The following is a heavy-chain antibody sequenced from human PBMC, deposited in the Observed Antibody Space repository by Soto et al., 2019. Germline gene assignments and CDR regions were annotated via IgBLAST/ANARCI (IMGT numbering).Heavy chain of an antibody. J-gene: IGHJ4*02. CDR3: GRGRASFSIDF. CDR2: IHNDGMIT. D-gene: IGHD1-26*01. Sequence: EVQLVESGGGLVQPGGSLRLSCAASGFTFGNYWMYWVRQAPGKGLVWVSRIHNDGMITTYADSVKGRFTISRDIAKNTLYLQMNSLRAEDTAVYYCGRGRASFSIDFWGQGTLVTVSS. CDR1: GFTFGNYW. V-gene: IGHV3-74*03.